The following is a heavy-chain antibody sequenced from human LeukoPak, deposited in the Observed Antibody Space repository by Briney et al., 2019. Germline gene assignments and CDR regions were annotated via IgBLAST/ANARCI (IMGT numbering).Heavy chain of an antibody. CDR2: IYYSGST. CDR3: ARDPSPNSYGLLL. J-gene: IGHJ4*02. D-gene: IGHD5-18*01. Sequence: SETLSLTCTVSGGSISSYDWSWIRQPAGKGLEWIGRIYYSGSTYYNPSLKSRVTISVDTSKNQFSLKLSSVTATDTAVYYCARDPSPNSYGLLLWGQGTLVTVSS. CDR1: GGSISSYD. V-gene: IGHV4-4*07.